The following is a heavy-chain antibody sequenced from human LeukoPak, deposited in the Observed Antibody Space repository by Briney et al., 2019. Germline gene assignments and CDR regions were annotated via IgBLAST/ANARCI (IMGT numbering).Heavy chain of an antibody. D-gene: IGHD3-22*01. J-gene: IGHJ4*02. V-gene: IGHV4-39*07. Sequence: SETLSLTCSVSGGSISSSSYYWGWIRQPPGKGLEWIGRIYYSGSTYYNPSVKSRVTISVDTSKNQFSLKLSSVTAADTAVYYCARDIGSAYSPGWGQGTLVTVSA. CDR2: IYYSGST. CDR1: GGSISSSSYY. CDR3: ARDIGSAYSPG.